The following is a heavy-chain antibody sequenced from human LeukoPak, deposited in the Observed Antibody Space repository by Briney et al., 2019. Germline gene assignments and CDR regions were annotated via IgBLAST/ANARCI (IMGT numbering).Heavy chain of an antibody. CDR3: ARGRFQDFGDYYYGMDV. J-gene: IGHJ6*02. Sequence: GVSVKVSCKASGYTFTSYDINWVRQATGQGLEWMGWMNPNSGNTGYAQKFQGRVTMTRNTSISTAYMELSSLRSEDTAVYYCARGRFQDFGDYYYGMDVWGQGTTVTVSS. CDR1: GYTFTSYD. V-gene: IGHV1-8*01. CDR2: MNPNSGNT. D-gene: IGHD3-10*01.